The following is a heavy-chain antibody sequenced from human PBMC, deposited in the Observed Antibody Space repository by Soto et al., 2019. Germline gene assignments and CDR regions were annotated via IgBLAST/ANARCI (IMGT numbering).Heavy chain of an antibody. CDR2: ISGSGGST. CDR3: AKDYLRSSWYLYFFDF. CDR1: GFTFSSYA. D-gene: IGHD6-13*01. J-gene: IGHJ4*02. Sequence: GGSLRLSCAASGFTFSSYAMSWVRQAPGKGLEWVSAISGSGGSTYYADSVKGRFTISRDNSKNTLYLQMNSLRAEDTAVYYCAKDYLRSSWYLYFFDFWGQGTLVTVSS. V-gene: IGHV3-23*01.